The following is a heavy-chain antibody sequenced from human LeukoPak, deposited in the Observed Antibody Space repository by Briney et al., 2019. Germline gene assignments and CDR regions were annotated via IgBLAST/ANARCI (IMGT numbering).Heavy chain of an antibody. CDR2: MYTSGST. CDR3: ARVAAGTFYYYYLDV. D-gene: IGHD6-13*01. V-gene: IGHV4-4*07. CDR1: GGSISSYY. Sequence: SETLSLTCTVSGGSISSYYWSWIRQPAGKGLEWIGRMYTSGSTNPNPSLKSRVTMSVDTSKNQFSLKLSSVTAADTAVYYCARVAAGTFYYYYLDVWGKGTTVTVSS. J-gene: IGHJ6*03.